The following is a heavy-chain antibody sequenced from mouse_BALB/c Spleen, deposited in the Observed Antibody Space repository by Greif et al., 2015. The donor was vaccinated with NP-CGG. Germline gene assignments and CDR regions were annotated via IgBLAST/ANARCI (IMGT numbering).Heavy chain of an antibody. CDR2: IAPGSGST. Sequence: DLVKPGASVKLSCKASGYTFTSYWINWIKQRPGQGLEWIGRIAPGSGSTYYNEMFKGKATLTVDTSSSTAYIQLSSLSSEDSAVYFCAAQLGNYAMDYWGQGTSVTVSS. J-gene: IGHJ4*01. D-gene: IGHD4-1*02. CDR3: AAQLGNYAMDY. CDR1: GYTFTSYW. V-gene: IGHV1S41*01.